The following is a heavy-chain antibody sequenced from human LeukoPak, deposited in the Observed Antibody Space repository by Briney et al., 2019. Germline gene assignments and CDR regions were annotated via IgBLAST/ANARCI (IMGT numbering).Heavy chain of an antibody. Sequence: GGSLRLSCAASGFTFSSYAMHWVRQAPGKGLEWVAVISYDGSNKYYADSVKGRFTISRDNSKNTLYLQMNSLRVEDTAVYYCARVTSPYYFDFWGQGTLATVSS. J-gene: IGHJ4*02. D-gene: IGHD1-1*01. CDR2: ISYDGSNK. CDR3: ARVTSPYYFDF. CDR1: GFTFSSYA. V-gene: IGHV3-30-3*01.